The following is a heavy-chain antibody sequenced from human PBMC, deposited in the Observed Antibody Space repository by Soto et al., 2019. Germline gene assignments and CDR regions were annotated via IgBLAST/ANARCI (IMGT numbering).Heavy chain of an antibody. V-gene: IGHV3-23*01. J-gene: IGHJ3*02. D-gene: IGHD2-21*01. CDR2: MGGANGDT. Sequence: EVQMLESGGGLVQPGGSLRLSCAAFGFIFSNYAMSWVRQAPGKGLEWVAGMGGANGDTYYADSVRGRFAISRDNSKSTLFLQMNSLRAEDTAVYYCAKDRVNHNSVWDPFDIWGQGTMVTVSS. CDR3: AKDRVNHNSVWDPFDI. CDR1: GFIFSNYA.